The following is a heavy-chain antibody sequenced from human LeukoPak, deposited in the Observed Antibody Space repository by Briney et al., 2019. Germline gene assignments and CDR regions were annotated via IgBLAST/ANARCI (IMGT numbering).Heavy chain of an antibody. Sequence: GGSLRLSCAASGFTFSSYAMSWVRQAPGKGLEWVSAISVSGGSTYYADSVKGRFTISRDNSKNTLYLQLNSLGAEDTPVYYCAKAGVFLPGPWYYFDYWGQGTLLIVSS. J-gene: IGHJ4*02. CDR2: ISVSGGST. CDR1: GFTFSSYA. D-gene: IGHD3-9*01. CDR3: AKAGVFLPGPWYYFDY. V-gene: IGHV3-23*01.